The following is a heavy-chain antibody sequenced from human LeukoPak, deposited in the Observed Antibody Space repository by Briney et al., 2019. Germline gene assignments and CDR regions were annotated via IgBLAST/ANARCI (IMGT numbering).Heavy chain of an antibody. CDR3: TRPSSGTSGYYHYYYMDG. Sequence: GALRVSCIAPGFSVPDNAMTWVRQAPGKGLEWLGLISSKGYGGTTEYAESVKGRFSISRDDSKSIAYLQMNSLKTEDTAVYYCTRPSSGTSGYYHYYYMDGWGRGTTVTVSS. CDR2: ISSKGYGGTT. CDR1: GFSVPDNA. D-gene: IGHD2-2*01. V-gene: IGHV3-49*04. J-gene: IGHJ6*03.